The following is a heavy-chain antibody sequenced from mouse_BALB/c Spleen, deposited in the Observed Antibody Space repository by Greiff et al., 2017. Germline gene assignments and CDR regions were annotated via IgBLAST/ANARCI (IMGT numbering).Heavy chain of an antibody. D-gene: IGHD2-4*01. CDR1: GYAFSSSW. CDR2: IYPGDGDT. J-gene: IGHJ4*01. V-gene: IGHV1-82*01. Sequence: VQLQQSGPELVKPGASVKISCKASGYAFSSSWMNWVKQRPGQGLEWIGRIYPGDGDTNYNGKFKGKATLTADKSSSTAYMQLSSLTSVDSAVYFCASSGLPYAMDYWGQGTSVTVSS. CDR3: ASSGLPYAMDY.